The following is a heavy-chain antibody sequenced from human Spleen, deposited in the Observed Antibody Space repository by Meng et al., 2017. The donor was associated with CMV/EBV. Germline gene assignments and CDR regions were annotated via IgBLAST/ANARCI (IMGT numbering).Heavy chain of an antibody. D-gene: IGHD3-3*01. V-gene: IGHV3-21*01. J-gene: IGHJ3*02. Sequence: ETLSLTCAASGFTFSSYSMNWVRQAPGKGLEWVSSISARSNYIYEADSVKGRFTISRDDGKKSLYLQMNSLRAEDTAVYYCARDVRFSKGFDMWGQGTVVTVSS. CDR2: ISARSNYI. CDR3: ARDVRFSKGFDM. CDR1: GFTFSSYS.